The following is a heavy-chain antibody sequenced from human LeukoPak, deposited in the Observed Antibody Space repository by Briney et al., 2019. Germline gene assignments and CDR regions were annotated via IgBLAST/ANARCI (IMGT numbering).Heavy chain of an antibody. CDR3: ASLGGSGMKGNFDY. J-gene: IGHJ4*02. CDR1: GGSFSGYY. V-gene: IGHV4-34*01. CDR2: INHSGST. Sequence: SETLSLTCAVYGGSFSGYYWSWIRQPPGKGLEWIGEINHSGSTNYNPSLKSRVTISVDTSKNQFSLKLSSVTAADTAVYYCASLGGSGMKGNFDYWGQGTLVTVSS. D-gene: IGHD3-10*01.